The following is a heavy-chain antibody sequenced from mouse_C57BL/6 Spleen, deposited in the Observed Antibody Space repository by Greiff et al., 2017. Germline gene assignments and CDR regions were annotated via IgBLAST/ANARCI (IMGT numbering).Heavy chain of an antibody. CDR2: ISSGSSTI. CDR1: GFTFSDYG. D-gene: IGHD3-3*01. CDR3: AREAGLAWYAY. J-gene: IGHJ3*01. Sequence: EVQLQESGGGLVKPGGSLKLSCAASGFTFSDYGMHWVRQAPATGLEWVAYISSGSSTIYYADTVKGRFTISRDNAKNTLFLQMTSLRSEDTAMYYCAREAGLAWYAYWGQGTLVTVSA. V-gene: IGHV5-17*01.